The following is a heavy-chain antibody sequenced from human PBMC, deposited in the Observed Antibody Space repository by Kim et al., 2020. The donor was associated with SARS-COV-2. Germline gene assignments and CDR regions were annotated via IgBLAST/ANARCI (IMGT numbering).Heavy chain of an antibody. CDR1: GFTFSSYG. D-gene: IGHD3-3*01. J-gene: IGHJ4*02. CDR2: ISYDGSNK. V-gene: IGHV3-30*03. Sequence: GGSLRLSCAASGFTFSSYGMHWVRQAPGKGLEWVAVISYDGSNKYYADSVKGRFTISRDNSKNTLYLQMNSLRAEDTAVYYCARAGYDFWSGYLDFDYWGQGTLVTVSS. CDR3: ARAGYDFWSGYLDFDY.